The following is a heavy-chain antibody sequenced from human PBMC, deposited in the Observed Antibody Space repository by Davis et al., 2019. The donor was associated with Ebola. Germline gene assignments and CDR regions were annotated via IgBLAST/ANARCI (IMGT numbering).Heavy chain of an antibody. Sequence: ASVKVSCKASGYTFTSYGISWVRQAPGQGLEWMGWISAYNGNTNYAQKLQGRVTMTTDTSTSTAYMELRSLRSDDTAVYYCASGVNTTTGYYYYGMDVWGQGTTVTVSS. CDR3: ASGVNTTTGYYYYGMDV. CDR1: GYTFTSYG. V-gene: IGHV1-18*01. CDR2: ISAYNGNT. D-gene: IGHD5-18*01. J-gene: IGHJ6*02.